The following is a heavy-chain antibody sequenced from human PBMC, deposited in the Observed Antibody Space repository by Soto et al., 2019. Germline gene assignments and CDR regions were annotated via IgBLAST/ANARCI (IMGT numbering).Heavy chain of an antibody. Sequence: GGSLRLSCAASGFTFSNYGMHWVRQAPGKGLEWVAVIWYDGSNQYYADSVKGRFTISRDNSKSTLYLQMNSLRAEDTAVYYCARDDIPGRAVAIYGMDVWGQGTTVTVSS. CDR1: GFTFSNYG. J-gene: IGHJ6*02. V-gene: IGHV3-33*01. CDR2: IWYDGSNQ. D-gene: IGHD6-19*01. CDR3: ARDDIPGRAVAIYGMDV.